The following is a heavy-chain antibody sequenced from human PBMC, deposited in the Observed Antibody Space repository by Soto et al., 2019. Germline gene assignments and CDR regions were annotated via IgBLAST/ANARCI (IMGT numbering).Heavy chain of an antibody. V-gene: IGHV2-5*01. CDR3: AHRLPGPSGYDV. Sequence: SGPTLVNPTQTLTLTCTFSGFSLTSSVVGVGWIRQPPGEALEWLALIYWNDEQYYNPSLRNRLTITRDTSKNQVVLTMTNMDPVDTATYYCAHRLPGPSGYDVWGQGTTVTVPS. D-gene: IGHD6-13*01. J-gene: IGHJ6*02. CDR1: GFSLTSSVVG. CDR2: IYWNDEQ.